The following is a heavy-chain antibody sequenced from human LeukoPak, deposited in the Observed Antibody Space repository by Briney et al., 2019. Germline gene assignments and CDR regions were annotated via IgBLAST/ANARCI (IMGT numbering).Heavy chain of an antibody. Sequence: GGSLRLSCAASGFTFSSYAMHWVRQAPGKGLEWVAVISYDGSNKYYADSVKGRFTISRDNSKNTLYLQMNSLRAEDAAVYYCASNPGYSSSWEEYYFDYWGQGTLVTVSS. CDR1: GFTFSSYA. V-gene: IGHV3-30-3*01. CDR2: ISYDGSNK. J-gene: IGHJ4*02. CDR3: ASNPGYSSSWEEYYFDY. D-gene: IGHD6-13*01.